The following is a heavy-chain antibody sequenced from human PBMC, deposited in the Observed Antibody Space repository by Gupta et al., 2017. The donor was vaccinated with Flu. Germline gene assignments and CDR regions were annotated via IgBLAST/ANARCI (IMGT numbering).Heavy chain of an antibody. CDR2: INHSGST. CDR3: ARGCAAGMRVCFDY. CDR1: GGSFSGYY. Sequence: VQLQQWGAGLLKLSETLSLTCAVYGGSFSGYYWSWIRQPPGKGLEWIGEINHSGSTNYNPSLKSRVTISVDTSKNQCSLKLSSVTGADTAVYYCARGCAAGMRVCFDYWGQGNLVTVSS. V-gene: IGHV4-34*01. J-gene: IGHJ4*02. D-gene: IGHD6-13*01.